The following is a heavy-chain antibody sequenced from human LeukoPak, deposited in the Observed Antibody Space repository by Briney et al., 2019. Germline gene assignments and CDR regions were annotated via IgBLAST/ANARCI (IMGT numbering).Heavy chain of an antibody. D-gene: IGHD3-9*01. CDR2: ISSSSSYI. CDR3: ARDLYYDILTGYSPPFDY. V-gene: IGHV3-21*01. Sequence: PGGSLRLSCAASGFTFSSYSMNWVRQAPGKGLEWVSSISSSSSYIYYADSVKGRFTISRDNAKNSLYLQMNSLRAEDTAVYYCARDLYYDILTGYSPPFDYWGQRTLVTVSS. CDR1: GFTFSSYS. J-gene: IGHJ4*02.